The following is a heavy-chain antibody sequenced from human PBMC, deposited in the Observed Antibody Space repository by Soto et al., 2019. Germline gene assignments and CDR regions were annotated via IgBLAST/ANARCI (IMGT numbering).Heavy chain of an antibody. V-gene: IGHV1-8*01. CDR2: MNPNSGNT. CDR3: ARENSYFDY. Sequence: ASVNVYCKAAGYAFSSYDINLVRQATGQGLEWMGWMNPNSGNTGYAQKFQGRVTTTRNTSISTAYMELRSLRSDDTAVYYCARENSYFDYWGQGTLVTVSS. J-gene: IGHJ4*02. CDR1: GYAFSSYD.